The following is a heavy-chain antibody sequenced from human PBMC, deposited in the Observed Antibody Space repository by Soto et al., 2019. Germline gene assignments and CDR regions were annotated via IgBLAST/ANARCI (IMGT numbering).Heavy chain of an antibody. J-gene: IGHJ4*02. CDR2: IWYDGNNK. CDR3: ARGLHSLFDY. V-gene: IGHV3-33*01. D-gene: IGHD2-21*01. CDR1: GFTFSSYG. Sequence: GGSLRLSCAASGFTFSSYGMHWVRQAPGKGLEWVAVIWYDGNNKYYADSVKGRFTISRDNSKNTLYVQMTSLRAEDTAIYYCARGLHSLFDYWGQGTLVTVSS.